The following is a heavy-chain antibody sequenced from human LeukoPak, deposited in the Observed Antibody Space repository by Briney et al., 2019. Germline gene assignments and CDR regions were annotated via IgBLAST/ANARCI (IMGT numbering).Heavy chain of an antibody. CDR2: IKSKTDGGTT. CDR3: TTDRPCTSCYIFDY. J-gene: IGHJ4*02. D-gene: IGHD2-2*02. V-gene: IGHV3-15*01. CDR1: GFTFSNAW. Sequence: PGRSLRLSCAASGFTFSNAWMSWVRQAPGKGLEWVGRIKSKTDGGTTDYAAPVKGRFTISRDDSKNTLYLQMNSLKTEDTAVYYCTTDRPCTSCYIFDYWGQGTLVTVSS.